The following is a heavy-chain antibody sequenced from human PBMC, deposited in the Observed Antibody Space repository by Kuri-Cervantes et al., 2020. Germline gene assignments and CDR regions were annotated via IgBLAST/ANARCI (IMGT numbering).Heavy chain of an antibody. CDR2: IYYSGST. Sequence: LRLSCTVSGGSISSYYWSWIRQPPGKGLEWIGYIYYSGSTNYNPSLKSRVTISVDTSKNQFSLKLSSVTAADTAVYYCARGYSGYAAPYYFDYWGQGTPVTVSS. V-gene: IGHV4-59*01. J-gene: IGHJ4*02. CDR3: ARGYSGYAAPYYFDY. D-gene: IGHD5-12*01. CDR1: GGSISSYY.